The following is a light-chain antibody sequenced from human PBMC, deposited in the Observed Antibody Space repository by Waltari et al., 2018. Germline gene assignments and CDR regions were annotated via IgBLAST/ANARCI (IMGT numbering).Light chain of an antibody. CDR2: EVS. J-gene: IGLJ1*01. Sequence: QSALTQPASVSGSPGQSITISCPGTDSDVGAYDFVSWYQQHPGKAPHLIIYEVSNRPSGIYNRFSASKSGNTASLTISGLQAEDEADYYCSSYTTSSAPGVFGTGTRVTVL. CDR3: SSYTTSSAPGV. V-gene: IGLV2-14*01. CDR1: DSDVGAYDF.